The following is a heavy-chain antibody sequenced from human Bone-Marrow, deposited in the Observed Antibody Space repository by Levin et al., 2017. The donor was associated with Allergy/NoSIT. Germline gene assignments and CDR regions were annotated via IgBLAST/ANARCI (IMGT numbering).Heavy chain of an antibody. Sequence: GESLKISCQASGYTLTSHYIFWVRQAPGQGLEWMGIINPSSETTVYAQKFQGRVTMTRDTSTNTVYMELSSLRSEDTAVYYCARWGIVATAIHYFDYWGQGTLVTVSS. J-gene: IGHJ4*02. CDR1: GYTLTSHY. D-gene: IGHD5-12*01. CDR2: INPSSETT. V-gene: IGHV1-46*01. CDR3: ARWGIVATAIHYFDY.